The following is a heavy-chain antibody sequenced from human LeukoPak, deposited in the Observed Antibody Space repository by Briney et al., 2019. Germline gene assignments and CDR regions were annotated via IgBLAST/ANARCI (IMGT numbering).Heavy chain of an antibody. CDR3: ARVPPHSGHMEV. Sequence: GGYLRLSCAATGFTLSEYYMSWIRQAQGKGLDWVSHISISGNTIHYVESVKGRFTISRDNVKNLLYLQMNSLRVDDTAVYYCARVPPHSGHMEVWGNGTTVTVS. CDR1: GFTLSEYY. D-gene: IGHD2-21*01. CDR2: ISISGNTI. J-gene: IGHJ6*03. V-gene: IGHV3-11*01.